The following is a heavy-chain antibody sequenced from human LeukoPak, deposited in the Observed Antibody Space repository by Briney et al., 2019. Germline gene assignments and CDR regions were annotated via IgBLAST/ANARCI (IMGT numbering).Heavy chain of an antibody. V-gene: IGHV4-38-2*02. CDR3: SRGVGLTQGGSFDY. J-gene: IGHJ4*02. CDR2: IYHSGST. Sequence: SETLSLTCTVSGYSISRGFYWGWIRQPPGKGLEWIGRIYHSGSTHYNSSLKSRDTISVDTSKNQLSLKLSSVTAADTAVYYCSRGVGLTQGGSFDYWGQGTLVTVSS. CDR1: GYSISRGFY. D-gene: IGHD1-26*01.